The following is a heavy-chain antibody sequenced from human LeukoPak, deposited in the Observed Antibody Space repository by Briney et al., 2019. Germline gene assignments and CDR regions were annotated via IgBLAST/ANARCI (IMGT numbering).Heavy chain of an antibody. CDR3: AKDLNYYAASPFDY. D-gene: IGHD3-10*01. J-gene: IGHJ4*02. CDR1: GFTFDDYA. CDR2: ISWNSGSI. V-gene: IGHV3-9*01. Sequence: PGRSLRLSCAASGFTFDDYAMHWVRQAPGKGLEWVSGISWNSGSIGYADSVKGRFTISRDNSKNTLYLQMNSLRAEDTAVYYCAKDLNYYAASPFDYWGQGTLVTVSS.